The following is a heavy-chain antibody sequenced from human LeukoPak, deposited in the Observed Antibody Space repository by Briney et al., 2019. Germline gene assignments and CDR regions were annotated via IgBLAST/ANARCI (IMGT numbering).Heavy chain of an antibody. V-gene: IGHV3-23*01. Sequence: GGSLRLSCAASGFTFSSYAMSWVRQAPGEGLEWVSAISGSGGSTYYADSVKGRFTISRDNSKNTLYLQMNSLRAEDTAVYYCAKGGMRPLTPRYYDSSGYLFGWGQGTLVTVSS. D-gene: IGHD3-22*01. CDR3: AKGGMRPLTPRYYDSSGYLFG. J-gene: IGHJ4*02. CDR2: ISGSGGST. CDR1: GFTFSSYA.